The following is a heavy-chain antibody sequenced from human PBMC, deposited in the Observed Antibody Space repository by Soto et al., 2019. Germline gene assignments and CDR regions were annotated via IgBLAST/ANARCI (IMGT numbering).Heavy chain of an antibody. CDR3: ARVAVDFWSGYYRAGPIQNYGMDV. J-gene: IGHJ6*02. CDR1: GASISGFY. V-gene: IGHV4-4*07. D-gene: IGHD3-3*01. CDR2: IYYSGST. Sequence: SETLSLTCTVSGASISGFYWSWIRKSAGKGLEWIGRIYYSGSTYYNPSLKSRVTISVDTSKNQLSLKLSSVTAADTAVYYCARVAVDFWSGYYRAGPIQNYGMDVWGQGTTVTVSS.